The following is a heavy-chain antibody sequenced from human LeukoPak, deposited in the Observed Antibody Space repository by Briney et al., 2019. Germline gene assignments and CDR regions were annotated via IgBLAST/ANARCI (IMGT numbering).Heavy chain of an antibody. CDR2: IRSKANSYAT. V-gene: IGHV3-73*01. D-gene: IGHD6-13*01. J-gene: IGHJ4*02. CDR3: TRQKSAAGPFDY. Sequence: PGGSLRLSCAASGFTFSGSAMDWVRQASGKGLEWVGRIRSKANSYATAYAASVKGRFTISRDDSKNTAYLQMNSLKTEDTAVYYCTRQKSAAGPFDYWGQGTLVTVSS. CDR1: GFTFSGSA.